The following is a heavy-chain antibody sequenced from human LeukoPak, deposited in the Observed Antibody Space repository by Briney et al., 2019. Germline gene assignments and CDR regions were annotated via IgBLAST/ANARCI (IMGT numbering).Heavy chain of an antibody. CDR2: IYPGDSGP. Sequence: KPGESLQISCKVSGYSFTSYCIGWVRRMPGKGLEWMGIIYPGDSGPTYSPSFQGQVTISVDKSINTAYLQWSSLQASDTAMYYCGMSGDRVPLQDDVFDVWGQGTMVTVST. D-gene: IGHD1-26*01. V-gene: IGHV5-51*01. CDR3: GMSGDRVPLQDDVFDV. CDR1: GYSFTSYC. J-gene: IGHJ3*01.